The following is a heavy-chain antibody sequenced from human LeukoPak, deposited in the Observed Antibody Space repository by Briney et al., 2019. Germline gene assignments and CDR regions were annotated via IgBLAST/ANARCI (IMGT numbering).Heavy chain of an antibody. CDR1: GGSISSSSYY. D-gene: IGHD6-13*01. CDR3: ARGRRVAAAGTGTVY. V-gene: IGHV4-39*07. CDR2: INHSGST. J-gene: IGHJ4*02. Sequence: SETLSLTCTVSGGSISSSSYYWGWIRQPPGKGLEWIGEINHSGSTNYNPSLKSRVTISVDTSKNQFSLKLSSVTAADTAVYYCARGRRVAAAGTGTVYWGQGTLVTVSS.